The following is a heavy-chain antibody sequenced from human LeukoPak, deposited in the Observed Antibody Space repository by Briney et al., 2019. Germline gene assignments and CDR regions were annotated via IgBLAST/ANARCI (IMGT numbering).Heavy chain of an antibody. CDR2: ISSSSSYI. J-gene: IGHJ3*02. CDR3: ARDGGSGPLGAFDI. CDR1: GFTFSSYS. V-gene: IGHV3-21*01. Sequence: GGSLRLSCAASGFTFSSYSMNWVRQAPGKGLEWVSSISSSSSYIYYADSVKGRFTISRDNAKNSLYLQMNSLRAEDTAVYYCARDGGSGPLGAFDIWGQGTMVTVSS. D-gene: IGHD3-10*01.